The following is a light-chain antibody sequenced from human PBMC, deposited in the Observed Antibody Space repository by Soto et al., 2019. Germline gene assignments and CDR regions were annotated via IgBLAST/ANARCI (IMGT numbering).Light chain of an antibody. Sequence: QAVVTQSPSASASLGASVKLTCTLSSGHINYAIAWHQQQPEKGPRYLMKLNSDGSHSKGDGIPDRFSGSSSGAERYLTISSLQSEDEADYYCQTWGTGIWVFGGGTKVTVL. CDR1: SGHINYA. J-gene: IGLJ3*02. CDR3: QTWGTGIWV. V-gene: IGLV4-69*01. CDR2: LNSDGSH.